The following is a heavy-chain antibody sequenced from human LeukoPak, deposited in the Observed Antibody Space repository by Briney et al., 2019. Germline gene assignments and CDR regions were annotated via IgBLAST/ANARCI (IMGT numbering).Heavy chain of an antibody. CDR3: AAFITTKLDY. D-gene: IGHD3-22*01. J-gene: IGHJ4*02. V-gene: IGHV3-30*03. CDR1: GFIFSSHE. Sequence: GGSLRLSCAASGFIFSSHEMNWVRQAPGKGLEWVAVASTDEINQWYADSVKGRFIISRDNSRNTVTLEMNTLRTEDTAVYFCAAFITTKLDYWGQGILVTVSS. CDR2: ASTDEINQ.